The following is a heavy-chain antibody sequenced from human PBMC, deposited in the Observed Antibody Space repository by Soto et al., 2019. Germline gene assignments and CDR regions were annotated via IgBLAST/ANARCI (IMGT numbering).Heavy chain of an antibody. Sequence: SETLSLTCAVSVGSVSSGGYSWSWIRQPPGKGLEWIGYIYHSGSTYYNPSLESRVSVSVDTSKNQFSLKVSGVSAADTAVYYCATSQKGYNWNYFDHWGQGALVTVSS. CDR2: IYHSGST. V-gene: IGHV4-30-2*01. J-gene: IGHJ4*02. CDR3: ATSQKGYNWNYFDH. CDR1: VGSVSSGGYS. D-gene: IGHD1-20*01.